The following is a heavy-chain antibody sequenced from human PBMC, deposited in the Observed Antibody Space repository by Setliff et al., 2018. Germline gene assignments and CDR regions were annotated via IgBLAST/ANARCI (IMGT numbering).Heavy chain of an antibody. CDR2: IYHSGST. Sequence: SETLSLTCTVSGGSVSSSSYYWGWIRQPPGKGMEWIGEIYHSGSTNYNPSLESRVTISVDTSKNQFSLKLSSVTAADTAVYYCARDEGSSYFYGMDVWGQGTTVTVSS. J-gene: IGHJ6*02. CDR3: ARDEGSSYFYGMDV. CDR1: GGSVSSSSYY. V-gene: IGHV4-39*07. D-gene: IGHD6-13*01.